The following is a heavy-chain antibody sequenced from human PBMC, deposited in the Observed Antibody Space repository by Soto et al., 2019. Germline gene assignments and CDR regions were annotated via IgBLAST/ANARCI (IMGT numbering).Heavy chain of an antibody. J-gene: IGHJ4*02. CDR3: AHFMTTMTTGYFDF. CDR1: GFSLSTSGVG. V-gene: IGHV2-5*02. D-gene: IGHD4-17*01. Sequence: QITLKESSPTLVKPTQTLTLTCTFSGFSLSTSGVGVVWIRQPPGKALEWLSVLYWDDDKRYSSSLKSRLTITKDTSKNVVLLTMTNVDPVDTATYYCAHFMTTMTTGYFDFGGQGILVTVSS. CDR2: LYWDDDK.